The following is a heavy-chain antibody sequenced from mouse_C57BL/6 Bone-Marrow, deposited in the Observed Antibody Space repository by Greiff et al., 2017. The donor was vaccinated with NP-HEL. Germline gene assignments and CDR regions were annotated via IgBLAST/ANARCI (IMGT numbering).Heavy chain of an antibody. V-gene: IGHV5-16*01. CDR1: GFTFSDYY. Sequence: DVKLVESEGGLVQPGSSMKLSCTASGFTFSDYYMAWVRQVPEKGLEWVANINYDGSSTYYLDSLKSRFIISRDNAKNILYLQMCSLKSEDTATYYCAREGDSTLDYWGHGTTLTFSS. J-gene: IGHJ2*01. D-gene: IGHD2-5*01. CDR2: INYDGSST. CDR3: AREGDSTLDY.